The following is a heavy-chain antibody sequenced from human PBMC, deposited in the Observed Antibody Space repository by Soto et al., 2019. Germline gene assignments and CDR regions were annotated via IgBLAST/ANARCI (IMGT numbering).Heavy chain of an antibody. CDR3: VRDPQRNDY. Sequence: QVQLVQSGPEVKKPGASVKVSCKASGYSFTSYGVSWVRQAPGQGLEWMGWISDNSGNTDYAQKFRGRVNMTTETSKSTAHMDLRSLRSDDTAVYYCVRDPQRNDYWGQGTLVTVSS. D-gene: IGHD6-25*01. J-gene: IGHJ4*02. V-gene: IGHV1-18*04. CDR1: GYSFTSYG. CDR2: ISDNSGNT.